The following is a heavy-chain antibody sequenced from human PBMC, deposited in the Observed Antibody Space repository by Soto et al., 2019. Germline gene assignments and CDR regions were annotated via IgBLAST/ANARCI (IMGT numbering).Heavy chain of an antibody. D-gene: IGHD1-1*01. CDR1: RGTFSSYT. V-gene: IGHV1-69*08. CDR3: AREYGWNHPVGY. CDR2: IIPILGIA. J-gene: IGHJ4*02. Sequence: QVQLVQSGAEVKKPGSSVKVSCKASRGTFSSYTISWVRQAPGQGLEWMGRIIPILGIANYAQKFQGRVTITADKSTSTAYMELSSLRSEDTAVYYCAREYGWNHPVGYWGQGTLVTVSS.